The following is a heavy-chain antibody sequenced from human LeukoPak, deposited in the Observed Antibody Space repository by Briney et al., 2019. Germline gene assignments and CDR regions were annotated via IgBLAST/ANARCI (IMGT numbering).Heavy chain of an antibody. J-gene: IGHJ4*02. CDR3: AHYGDYRFLYYFDY. CDR2: IYWNDNK. CDR1: GFSLSTSGVG. Sequence: VSGPTLVKPTQTLTLTCTFSGFSLSTSGVGVGWIRQPPGKALEWLALIYWNDNKLYSPSLKSRLTITKDTSNNQVVLTMTNMDPVDTATYYCAHYGDYRFLYYFDYWGQGTLVTVSP. V-gene: IGHV2-5*01. D-gene: IGHD4-17*01.